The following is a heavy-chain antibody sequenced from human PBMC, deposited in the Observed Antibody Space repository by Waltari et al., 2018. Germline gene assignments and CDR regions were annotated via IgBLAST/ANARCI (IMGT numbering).Heavy chain of an antibody. CDR1: GFTFSSYG. J-gene: IGHJ4*02. Sequence: QVQLVESGGGVVQPGRSLRLSCAASGFTFSSYGIHWVRQVPGQWLDWVAVISYDGTNKYYADSVKGRFTISRDNSKNTLYLQMNSLRPEDTAVYYCARPHSYYNFWSAYNYWGQGTLVTVSS. V-gene: IGHV3-30*03. CDR2: ISYDGTNK. CDR3: ARPHSYYNFWSAYNY. D-gene: IGHD3-3*01.